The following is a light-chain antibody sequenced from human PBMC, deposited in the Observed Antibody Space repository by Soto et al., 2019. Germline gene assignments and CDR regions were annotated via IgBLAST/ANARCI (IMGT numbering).Light chain of an antibody. V-gene: IGKV3-11*01. CDR3: QQRSKWPIT. CDR2: ESS. Sequence: EIVLTQSPATLSLSPGERATLSCRASQSVSNYLAWYQHKPGQAPRLLIYESSSSATGIPARFSGSGSGTDFTLTISSLEPEDFAVYYCQQRSKWPITFGQGTRLEMK. J-gene: IGKJ5*01. CDR1: QSVSNY.